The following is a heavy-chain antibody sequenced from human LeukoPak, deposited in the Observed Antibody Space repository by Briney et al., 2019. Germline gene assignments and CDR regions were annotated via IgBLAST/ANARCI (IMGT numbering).Heavy chain of an antibody. V-gene: IGHV3-23*01. CDR3: AKDSGYCSSASCLGYFDY. Sequence: PGGSLRLSCAASGFTFTSYAMSWVRQAPGKGLEWVSTLSGNGGSTYYADSVKVRFTISRDNSKNTLYLQMNSLRAEDTAVYYCAKDSGYCSSASCLGYFDYWGQGTQVTVSS. D-gene: IGHD2-2*01. CDR2: LSGNGGST. J-gene: IGHJ4*02. CDR1: GFTFTSYA.